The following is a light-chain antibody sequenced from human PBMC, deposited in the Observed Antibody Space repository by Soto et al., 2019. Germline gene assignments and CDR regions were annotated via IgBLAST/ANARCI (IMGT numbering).Light chain of an antibody. CDR3: QQSYSTPLT. CDR2: AAS. CDR1: QSISSY. V-gene: IGKV1-39*01. J-gene: IGKJ4*01. Sequence: DIQMTQSPFSLSPSVGDRVTITCRASQSISSYLNWYQQKPGKAPKLLIYAASSLQSGVPSRFSGSGSGTDFTLTISSLQPEDFATYYCQQSYSTPLTFGGGTKVEIK.